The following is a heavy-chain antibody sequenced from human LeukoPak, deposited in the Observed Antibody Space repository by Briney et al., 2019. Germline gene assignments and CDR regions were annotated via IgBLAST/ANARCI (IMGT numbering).Heavy chain of an antibody. Sequence: SETLSLTCTVSGGSISSSSYYWGWIRQPPGKGLEWIGSIYYSGSTYYNPSLKSRVTISVDTSKNQFSLKLSSVTAADTAVYYCAREWDSTGWYFDLWGRGTLVTVSS. CDR3: AREWDSTGWYFDL. V-gene: IGHV4-39*07. CDR1: GGSISSSSYY. J-gene: IGHJ2*01. D-gene: IGHD1-26*01. CDR2: IYYSGST.